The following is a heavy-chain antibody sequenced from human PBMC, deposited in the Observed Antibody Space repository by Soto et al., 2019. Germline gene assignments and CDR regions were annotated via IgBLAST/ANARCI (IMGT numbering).Heavy chain of an antibody. CDR3: ARAAVPAARGNRRNYYYYGMDV. V-gene: IGHV3-21*01. Sequence: PGGSLRLSCAASGFTFSSYSMNWVRQAPGKGLEWVSSISSSSSYIYYADSVKGRFTISRDNAKNSLYLQMNSLRAEDTAVYCCARAAVPAARGNRRNYYYYGMDVWGQGTTVTVSS. CDR1: GFTFSSYS. CDR2: ISSSSSYI. J-gene: IGHJ6*02. D-gene: IGHD2-2*01.